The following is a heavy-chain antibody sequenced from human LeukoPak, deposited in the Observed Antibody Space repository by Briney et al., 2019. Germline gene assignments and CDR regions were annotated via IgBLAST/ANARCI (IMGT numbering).Heavy chain of an antibody. Sequence: GASVKVSCKASGYTFTSYDINWVRQATGQGLEWMGWMNPNSGNTGYAQKFQGRVTMTRNTSISTAYMELSSLRSEDTAMYYCARRDSSGYYFGDIWGQGTMVTVSS. J-gene: IGHJ3*02. D-gene: IGHD3-22*01. CDR3: ARRDSSGYYFGDI. CDR1: GYTFTSYD. V-gene: IGHV1-8*01. CDR2: MNPNSGNT.